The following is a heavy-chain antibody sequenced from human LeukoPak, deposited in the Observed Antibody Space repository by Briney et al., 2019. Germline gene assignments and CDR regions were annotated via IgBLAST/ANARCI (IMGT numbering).Heavy chain of an antibody. CDR3: ARAMTVAGHYYYYGMDV. J-gene: IGHJ6*02. V-gene: IGHV4-59*08. CDR1: GGSISSYY. Sequence: SETLSLTCTVSGGSISSYYWSWIRQPPGKGLEWIGYIYYSGSTNYNPSLKSRVTISVDTSKNQFSLKLSSVTAADTAVYYCARAMTVAGHYYYYGMDVWGQGTTVTVSS. D-gene: IGHD2-15*01. CDR2: IYYSGST.